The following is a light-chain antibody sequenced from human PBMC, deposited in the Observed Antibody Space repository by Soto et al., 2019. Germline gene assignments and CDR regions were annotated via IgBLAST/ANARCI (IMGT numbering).Light chain of an antibody. CDR3: QQLNSYPALT. Sequence: DIQMTQSPSSLSASVGDRITITCRVSQSISRYLNLYQHKPGKAPKLLIDAASSLERGVPSRFSGSRSGTDFTLTISSLQPEDFATYYCQQLNSYPALTFGGGTKVDIK. V-gene: IGKV1-9*01. CDR1: QSISRY. J-gene: IGKJ4*01. CDR2: AAS.